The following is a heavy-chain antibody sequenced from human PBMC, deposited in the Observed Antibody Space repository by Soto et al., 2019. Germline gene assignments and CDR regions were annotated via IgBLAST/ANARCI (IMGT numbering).Heavy chain of an antibody. J-gene: IGHJ4*02. V-gene: IGHV3-13*01. CDR1: GFTFSGFD. CDR2: IGTAGDT. CDR3: AGGQEVGAHFFDS. Sequence: GSLRLSCEASGFTFSGFDMHWVRQPTGKGLEWVSTIGTAGDTYYAVSVKGRFTISGDNAKNSLSLQMNSLRAGDTAVYFCAGGQEVGAHFFDSWGQGTQVTVSS. D-gene: IGHD2-15*01.